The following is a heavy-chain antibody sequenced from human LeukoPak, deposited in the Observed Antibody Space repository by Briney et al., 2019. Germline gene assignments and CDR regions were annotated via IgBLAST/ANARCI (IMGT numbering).Heavy chain of an antibody. CDR3: ARDTPGRGAGYYFDC. CDR2: IYYSGST. D-gene: IGHD1-26*01. CDR1: GGSVSSGSYY. Sequence: SETLSLTCTVSGGSVSSGSYYWSWIRQPPGKGLEWIGYIYYSGSTNYKPSLKSRVTISVDTSKNQFSLKLSSVTAADTAVYYCARDTPGRGAGYYFDCWGQGTLVTVSS. J-gene: IGHJ4*02. V-gene: IGHV4-61*01.